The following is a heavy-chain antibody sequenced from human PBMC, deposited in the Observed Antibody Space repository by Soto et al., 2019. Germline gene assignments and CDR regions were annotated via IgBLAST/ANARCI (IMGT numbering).Heavy chain of an antibody. D-gene: IGHD2-2*02. CDR2: IIPIFGTA. CDR1: GGTFSSYA. J-gene: IGHJ4*02. V-gene: IGHV1-69*01. CDR3: ARDIHADLLSDY. Sequence: HVQLVQFGAEENKPGSSVKVSCKASGGTFSSYAISWVRQAPGQGLEWMGGIIPIFGTANYAQKFQGRVTITADESTSTAYMEVSSLRSEDTAVYYCARDIHADLLSDYWGQGTLVTVSS.